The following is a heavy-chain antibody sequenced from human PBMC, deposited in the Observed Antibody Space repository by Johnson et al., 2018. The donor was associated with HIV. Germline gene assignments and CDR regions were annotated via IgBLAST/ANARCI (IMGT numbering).Heavy chain of an antibody. CDR2: IHYDGTKK. Sequence: QMLLVESGGGVAQRGGSLRLSCAASGFTFSSYGMPWVRQAPGKGLEWVATIHYDGTKKEYAESVKGRFTISRDNSKKTVYMQMNSLRDEDTAVYYCTKDLVSWNGIWREAFDIWGQGTMVTVS. J-gene: IGHJ3*02. D-gene: IGHD1-1*01. CDR1: GFTFSSYG. CDR3: TKDLVSWNGIWREAFDI. V-gene: IGHV3-30*02.